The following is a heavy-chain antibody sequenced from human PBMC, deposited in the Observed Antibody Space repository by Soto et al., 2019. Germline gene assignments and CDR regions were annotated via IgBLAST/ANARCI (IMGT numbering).Heavy chain of an antibody. J-gene: IGHJ4*02. D-gene: IGHD1-26*01. CDR1: GGSFSGYY. V-gene: IGHV4-34*01. CDR3: ALEVGATSYHFDY. Sequence: QVQLQQWGAGLLKPSETLSLTCAVYGGSFSGYYWSWIRQPPGKGLEWIGEINHSGSTNYNPSLKSRVXXSXDXFKNQFSLKLSSVTAADTAVYYCALEVGATSYHFDYWGQGTLVTVSS. CDR2: INHSGST.